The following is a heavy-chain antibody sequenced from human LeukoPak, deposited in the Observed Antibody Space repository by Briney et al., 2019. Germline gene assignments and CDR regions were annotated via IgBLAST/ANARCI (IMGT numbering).Heavy chain of an antibody. V-gene: IGHV3-21*01. CDR3: GRAFPPLRTSSAGDL. CDR2: ISYLSSHV. CDR1: GFTFSDYD. Sequence: NPGGSLRLSCSASGFTFSDYDMNWVRQAPGKGLEWGSSISYLSSHVYFGDSVKGRFSISRDNAKNSLYLQMNSLGAEDTAIYYCGRAFPPLRTSSAGDLWGQGILVTVSS. J-gene: IGHJ4*02. D-gene: IGHD3-16*01.